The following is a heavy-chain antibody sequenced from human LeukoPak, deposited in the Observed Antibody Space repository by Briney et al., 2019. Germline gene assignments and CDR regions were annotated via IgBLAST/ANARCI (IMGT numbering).Heavy chain of an antibody. CDR2: ISYDGSNK. J-gene: IGHJ5*02. Sequence: GRSLRLSCAASGFTFSSYAMHWVRQAPGKGLEWVAVISYDGSNKYYADSVKGRFTISRDNSKNTLYLQMNSLRAEDTAVYYCARDRDSSGYYPNWFDPWGQGTLVTVSS. CDR3: ARDRDSSGYYPNWFDP. D-gene: IGHD3-22*01. V-gene: IGHV3-30*04. CDR1: GFTFSSYA.